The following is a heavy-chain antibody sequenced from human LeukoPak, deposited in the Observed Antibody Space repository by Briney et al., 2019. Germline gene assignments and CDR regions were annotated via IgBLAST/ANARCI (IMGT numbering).Heavy chain of an antibody. J-gene: IGHJ5*02. D-gene: IGHD6-13*01. CDR1: GYTFTSYA. V-gene: IGHV1-3*01. Sequence: ASVKVSCKASGYTFTSYAMHWVRQAPGQRLEWMGWINAGNGNTKYSQKFQGRVTITRDTSASTAYMELSSLRSEDTAVYYCARDLRNSYGSSWLFDPWGQGTLVTVSS. CDR3: ARDLRNSYGSSWLFDP. CDR2: INAGNGNT.